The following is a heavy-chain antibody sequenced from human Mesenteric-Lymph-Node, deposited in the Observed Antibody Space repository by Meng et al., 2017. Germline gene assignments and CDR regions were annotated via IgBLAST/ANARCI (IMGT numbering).Heavy chain of an antibody. CDR3: ARGYTAMVIDY. J-gene: IGHJ4*02. D-gene: IGHD5-18*01. CDR2: IIPILGIA. CDR1: GGTFSSYT. V-gene: IGHV1-69*02. Sequence: SVKVSCKASGGTFSSYTISWVRQAPGQGLEWMGRIIPILGIANYAQKLQGRVTMTTDTSTSTAYMELRSLRSDDTAVYYCARGYTAMVIDYWGQGTLVTVSS.